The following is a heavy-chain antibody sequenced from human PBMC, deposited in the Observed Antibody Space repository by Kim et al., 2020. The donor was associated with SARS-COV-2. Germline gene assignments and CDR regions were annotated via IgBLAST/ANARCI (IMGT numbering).Heavy chain of an antibody. D-gene: IGHD6-13*01. CDR2: IYSGGST. Sequence: GGSLRLSCAASGFTVSSNYMSWVRQAPGKGLEWVSVIYSGGSTYYADSVKGRFTISRDNSKNTLYLQMNSLRAEDTAVYYCARDNRVAAAGDRYNWFDPWGQGTLVTVSS. CDR1: GFTVSSNY. V-gene: IGHV3-53*01. J-gene: IGHJ5*02. CDR3: ARDNRVAAAGDRYNWFDP.